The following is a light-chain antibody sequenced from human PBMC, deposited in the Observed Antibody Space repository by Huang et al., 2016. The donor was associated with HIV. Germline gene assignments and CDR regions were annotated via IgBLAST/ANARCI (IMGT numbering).Light chain of an antibody. CDR2: GAS. J-gene: IGKJ2*01. CDR3: QQYNNWPHT. V-gene: IGKV3-15*01. Sequence: EIVMTQSPATLSVSPGERATLSCRASQSVSTYLAWYQQKPGQAPRLLLYGASNRATGIPARFSGSGSGTEFTLTISSLQSEDSAVYYCQQYNNWPHTFGQGTKLEIK. CDR1: QSVSTY.